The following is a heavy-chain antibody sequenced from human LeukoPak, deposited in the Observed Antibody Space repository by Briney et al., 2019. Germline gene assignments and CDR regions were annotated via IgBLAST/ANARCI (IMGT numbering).Heavy chain of an antibody. Sequence: ASVKVSCKASGYTFTSYDINWVRQATGQGLEWMGWMNPNSGNTGYAQKFQGRVTMARNTSISTAYMELSSLRSEDTAVYYCARFPHSSSSSADYWGQGTLVTVSS. CDR3: ARFPHSSSSSADY. CDR2: MNPNSGNT. CDR1: GYTFTSYD. V-gene: IGHV1-8*01. J-gene: IGHJ4*02. D-gene: IGHD6-6*01.